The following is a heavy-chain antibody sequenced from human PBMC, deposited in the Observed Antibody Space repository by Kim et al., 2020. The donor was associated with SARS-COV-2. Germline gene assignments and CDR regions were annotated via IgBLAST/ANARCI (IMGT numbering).Heavy chain of an antibody. D-gene: IGHD1-26*01. V-gene: IGHV3-23*01. J-gene: IGHJ4*02. CDR1: GFTFSTDA. Sequence: GGSLRLSCAASGFTFSTDAMTWVRQAPGKGLEWVSAIDNAGPTYYADSVKGRFTISRDNSKNTLYLQMNSLRAEDTAVYYCAKVLVATKGAFDYWGQGTL. CDR3: AKVLVATKGAFDY. CDR2: IDNAGPT.